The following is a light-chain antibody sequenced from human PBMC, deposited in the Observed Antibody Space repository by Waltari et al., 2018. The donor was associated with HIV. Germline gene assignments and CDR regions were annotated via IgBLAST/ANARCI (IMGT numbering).Light chain of an antibody. Sequence: QSVLTQSPSASGTPGQRVIISCSGSSSNIGSNSVNWYQQLPGTAPKLLIYSNNERPSGVPDRFSGSKSGTSASLAISGLRSEDEADYYCAAWDDSLSGWVFGGGTKLTVL. V-gene: IGLV1-44*01. CDR2: SNN. CDR1: SSNIGSNS. CDR3: AAWDDSLSGWV. J-gene: IGLJ3*02.